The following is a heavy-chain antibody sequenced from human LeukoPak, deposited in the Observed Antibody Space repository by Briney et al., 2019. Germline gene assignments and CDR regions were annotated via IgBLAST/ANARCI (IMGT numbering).Heavy chain of an antibody. Sequence: ASVKVSCKGSGYTLSNHAFSWVRQAPGQRLEWMGWINAGNGNTKYSQKFQGRVTITRDTSASTAYMELSSLRSEDTAVYYCVRGGFDPWGQGTLVTVSS. J-gene: IGHJ5*02. CDR1: GYTLSNHA. CDR2: INAGNGNT. V-gene: IGHV1-3*01. CDR3: VRGGFDP.